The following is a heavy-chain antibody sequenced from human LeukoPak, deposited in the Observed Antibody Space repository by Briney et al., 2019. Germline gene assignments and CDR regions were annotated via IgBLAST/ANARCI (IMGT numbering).Heavy chain of an antibody. CDR3: ARYPHISDHSSSWYFDY. J-gene: IGHJ4*02. D-gene: IGHD6-13*01. CDR1: GYTFTSYY. V-gene: IGHV1-46*01. CDR2: INPSGGST. Sequence: GASVKVSCKASGYTFTSYYMHWVRQAPGQGLEWMGIINPSGGSTSYAQKFQGRVTMTRDTSTSTVYMELSSLRSEGTAVYYCARYPHISDHSSSWYFDYWGQGTLVTVSS.